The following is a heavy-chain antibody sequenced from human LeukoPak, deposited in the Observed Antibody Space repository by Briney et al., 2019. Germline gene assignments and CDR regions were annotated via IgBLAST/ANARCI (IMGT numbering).Heavy chain of an antibody. J-gene: IGHJ5*02. Sequence: GGSLRLSCAASGFTFSSYGMHWVRQAPGKGLEWVAVISYDGSNKYYADSVKGRFTISRDNSKSTLYLQMNSLRAEDTAVYYCAKDPYGSGMSWFDPRGQGTLVTVSS. CDR2: ISYDGSNK. D-gene: IGHD3-10*01. CDR1: GFTFSSYG. CDR3: AKDPYGSGMSWFDP. V-gene: IGHV3-30*18.